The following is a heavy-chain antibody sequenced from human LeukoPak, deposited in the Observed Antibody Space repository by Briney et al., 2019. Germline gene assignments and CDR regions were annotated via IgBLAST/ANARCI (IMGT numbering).Heavy chain of an antibody. Sequence: PSRSLRLSCAASGFTFDDYAMHWVRQAPGKGLEWVSGISWNSGSIGYADSVKGRFTISRDNAKNSLYLQMNSLRAEDTALYYCAKAGYSYGSDAFDIWGQGTMVTVSS. CDR2: ISWNSGSI. CDR1: GFTFDDYA. CDR3: AKAGYSYGSDAFDI. J-gene: IGHJ3*02. D-gene: IGHD5-18*01. V-gene: IGHV3-9*01.